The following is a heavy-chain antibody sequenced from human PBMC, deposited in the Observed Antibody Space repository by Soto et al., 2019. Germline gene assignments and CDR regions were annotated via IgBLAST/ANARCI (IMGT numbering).Heavy chain of an antibody. CDR2: IYSGGST. V-gene: IGHV3-66*01. Sequence: EVQLVESGGGLVQPGGSLRLSCAASGFTVSSNYMSWVRQAPGKGLEWVSVIYSGGSTYYADSVKGRFTISRDNSKNTLYLQMNSLRAEDTAVYYWAREGYCSGGSCYSKLYACDIWGQGTMVTVSS. CDR1: GFTVSSNY. CDR3: AREGYCSGGSCYSKLYACDI. J-gene: IGHJ3*02. D-gene: IGHD2-15*01.